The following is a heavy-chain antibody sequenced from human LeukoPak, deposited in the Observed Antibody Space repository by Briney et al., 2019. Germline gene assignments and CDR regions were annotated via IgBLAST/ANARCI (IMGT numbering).Heavy chain of an antibody. CDR2: INEDGSIT. Sequence: PGGSLRLSCAVSGFTFRTYWMHWVRQVPGEGLGWVSRINEDGSITNYADSVKGRFSISRDNAKNTLYLQMNSLRAEDTAVYYCGRDLGGRSGYWGQGTLVTVSS. CDR1: GFTFRTYW. V-gene: IGHV3-74*01. D-gene: IGHD1-26*01. J-gene: IGHJ4*02. CDR3: GRDLGGRSGY.